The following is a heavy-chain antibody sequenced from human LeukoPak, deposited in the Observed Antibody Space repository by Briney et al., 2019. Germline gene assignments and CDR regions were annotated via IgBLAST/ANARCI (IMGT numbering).Heavy chain of an antibody. D-gene: IGHD3-10*01. CDR2: IYHSGST. Sequence: KTSETLSLTCTVSGYSISSGYYWGWIRQPPGQGLEWIGSIYHSGSTYYNPSLKSRVTISVETSKNQFSLKLKSVTAADTAVYYCARGGYYGSGNDFRFDPWGQGTLVTVSS. CDR3: ARGGYYGSGNDFRFDP. V-gene: IGHV4-38-2*02. J-gene: IGHJ5*02. CDR1: GYSISSGYY.